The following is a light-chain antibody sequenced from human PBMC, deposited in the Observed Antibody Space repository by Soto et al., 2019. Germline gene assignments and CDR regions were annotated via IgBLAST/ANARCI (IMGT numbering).Light chain of an antibody. CDR2: DAS. CDR3: QQYNNWPRT. Sequence: EIVMTQSPATLSVSPGESATLSSMASQIVNTNLAWYQQRPGQAPRLLIFDASTRATGVAARFSGSGSGTKFTLTLRSLQSEDFAVYYCQQYNNWPRTFGQGTKVDI. CDR1: QIVNTN. V-gene: IGKV3-15*01. J-gene: IGKJ1*01.